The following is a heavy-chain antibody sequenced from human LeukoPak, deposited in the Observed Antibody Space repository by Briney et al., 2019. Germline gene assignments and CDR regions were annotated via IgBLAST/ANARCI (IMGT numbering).Heavy chain of an antibody. J-gene: IGHJ6*02. D-gene: IGHD4-17*01. CDR1: GGTFSSYA. CDR2: IIPILGIA. V-gene: IGHV1-69*04. Sequence: EASVKLSCKASGGTFSSYAISWVRQAPGQGLEWMGRIIPILGIANYAQKFQGRVTITADKSTSTAYMELSSLRSEDTAVYYCARDWGDYGDYARYYYGMDVWGQGTTVTVSS. CDR3: ARDWGDYGDYARYYYGMDV.